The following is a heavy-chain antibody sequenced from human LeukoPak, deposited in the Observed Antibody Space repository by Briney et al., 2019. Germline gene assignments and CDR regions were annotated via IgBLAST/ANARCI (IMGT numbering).Heavy chain of an antibody. Sequence: SETLSLTCTVSGVSINSYYWSWIRQPPGKGLEWIGYIYYSGITKFNPSLMSRVTISIDTSKSQFSLKLNSVTAADTAVYYCARSSHLWGPGTLVIVSS. CDR1: GVSINSYY. CDR3: ARSSHL. V-gene: IGHV4-59*01. CDR2: IYYSGIT. D-gene: IGHD1-26*01. J-gene: IGHJ5*02.